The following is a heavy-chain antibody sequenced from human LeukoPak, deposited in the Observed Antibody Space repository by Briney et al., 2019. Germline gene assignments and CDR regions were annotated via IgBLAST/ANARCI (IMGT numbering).Heavy chain of an antibody. D-gene: IGHD4-17*01. Sequence: GGSLRLSCAASGFTSSSFSMNWVRQAPGKGLEWISYISSSSSSTYYADSVKGRFTISRDNAKNSLYLQMNSLRAEDTAVYYCARVIGSYGDSAYWGQGTLVTVSS. J-gene: IGHJ4*02. CDR3: ARVIGSYGDSAY. CDR1: GFTSSSFS. CDR2: ISSSSSST. V-gene: IGHV3-48*04.